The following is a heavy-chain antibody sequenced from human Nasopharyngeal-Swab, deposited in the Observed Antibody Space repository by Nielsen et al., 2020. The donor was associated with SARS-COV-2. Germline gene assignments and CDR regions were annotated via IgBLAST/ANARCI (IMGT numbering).Heavy chain of an antibody. V-gene: IGHV3-15*01. Sequence: GASLKISCAASGFTFSNAWMSWVRQAPGKGLEWVGRIKSKTDGGTTDYAAPVKGRFTISRDDSKNTLYLQMNSLKTEDTAVYYCTTADYYDSSGYYLSFDYWGQGTLVTVSS. D-gene: IGHD3-22*01. J-gene: IGHJ4*02. CDR2: IKSKTDGGTT. CDR3: TTADYYDSSGYYLSFDY. CDR1: GFTFSNAW.